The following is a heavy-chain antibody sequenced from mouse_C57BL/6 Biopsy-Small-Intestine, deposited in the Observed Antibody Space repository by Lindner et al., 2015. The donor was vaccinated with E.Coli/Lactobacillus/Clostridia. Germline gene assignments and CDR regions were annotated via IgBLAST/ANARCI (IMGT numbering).Heavy chain of an antibody. Sequence: VQLQESGGGLVKPGGSLKLSCAASGFTFSDYGMHWVRQAPEKGLEWVAYISGGSSTIYYADTVKGRFTISRDNAKNTLFLQVTSLRSEDTAMYFCARRAGTRAKDYWGQGTSVTVSS. CDR1: GFTFSDYG. V-gene: IGHV5-17*01. J-gene: IGHJ4*01. D-gene: IGHD3-3*01. CDR3: ARRAGTRAKDY. CDR2: ISGGSSTI.